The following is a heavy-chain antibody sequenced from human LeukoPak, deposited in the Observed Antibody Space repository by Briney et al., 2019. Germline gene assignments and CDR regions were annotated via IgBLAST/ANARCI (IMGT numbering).Heavy chain of an antibody. V-gene: IGHV3-48*03. D-gene: IGHD3-10*01. CDR3: ARDHYYGYYYYGMDV. Sequence: GGSLRLSCAASGFTFSSYEMKWVRQAPGKGREGVSYISSSGSTIYYADSVKGRFTISRDNAKNSLYLQMNSLRAEDTAVYYCARDHYYGYYYYGMDVWGQGTTVTVSS. J-gene: IGHJ6*02. CDR1: GFTFSSYE. CDR2: ISSSGSTI.